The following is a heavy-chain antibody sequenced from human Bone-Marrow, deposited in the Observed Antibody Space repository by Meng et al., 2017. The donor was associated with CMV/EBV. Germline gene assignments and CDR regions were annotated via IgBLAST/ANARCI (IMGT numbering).Heavy chain of an antibody. Sequence: SVKVSCKASGGTFSSYAISWVRQAPGQGLEWMGGIIPIFGTANYAQKFQGRVTITRNTSISTAYMELSSLRSEDTAAYYCARGRRDCSSTSCFYNFDYWGQGTLVTVSS. V-gene: IGHV1-69*05. D-gene: IGHD2-2*01. J-gene: IGHJ4*02. CDR2: IIPIFGTA. CDR1: GGTFSSYA. CDR3: ARGRRDCSSTSCFYNFDY.